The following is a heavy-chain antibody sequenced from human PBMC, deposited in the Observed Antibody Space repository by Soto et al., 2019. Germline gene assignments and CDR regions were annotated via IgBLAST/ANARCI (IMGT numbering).Heavy chain of an antibody. CDR3: ARVGRIAATGYYYYGMDV. V-gene: IGHV3-7*03. CDR2: IKQDGSEK. CDR1: GFTFSSYW. Sequence: HPGGSLRLSCAASGFTFSSYWMSWVRQAPGKGLEWVANIKQDGSEKYYVDSVKGRFTISRDNAKNSLYLQMNSLRAEDTAVYYCARVGRIAATGYYYYGMDVWGQGTTVTVSS. D-gene: IGHD6-13*01. J-gene: IGHJ6*02.